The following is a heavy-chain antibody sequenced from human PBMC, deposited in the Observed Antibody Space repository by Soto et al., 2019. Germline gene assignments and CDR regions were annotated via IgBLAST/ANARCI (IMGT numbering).Heavy chain of an antibody. CDR1: GFTVSNNY. Sequence: GGALRLSCAASGFTVSNNYMSWVRQAPRKGREGVSLIYSGGSTYYADSVKGRFTISSDNAKSSLYLEMNSLRAEDTAVYYCARDSGYCSSTSYCFNYWGQGTLVTVSS. CDR3: ARDSGYCSSTSYCFNY. V-gene: IGHV3-66*01. J-gene: IGHJ4*02. CDR2: IYSGGST. D-gene: IGHD2-2*01.